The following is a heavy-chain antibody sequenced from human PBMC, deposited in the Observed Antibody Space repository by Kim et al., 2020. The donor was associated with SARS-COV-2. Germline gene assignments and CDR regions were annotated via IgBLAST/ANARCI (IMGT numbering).Heavy chain of an antibody. Sequence: GGSLRLSCTASGFTFKIYNINWVRRVPGKGLEWVSSISKSSNYIYYSDSVRGRFTISRDNAKNSVFLQMNSLRGEDTGVYYCARSRDYTDYWGQGTLVTVSS. CDR1: GFTFKIYN. CDR2: ISKSSNYI. J-gene: IGHJ4*02. D-gene: IGHD4-4*01. V-gene: IGHV3-21*01. CDR3: ARSRDYTDY.